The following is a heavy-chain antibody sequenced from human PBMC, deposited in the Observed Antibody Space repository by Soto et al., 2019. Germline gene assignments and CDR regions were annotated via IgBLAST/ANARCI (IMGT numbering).Heavy chain of an antibody. CDR1: GYTFTSYG. D-gene: IGHD5-18*01. CDR2: ISAYNGNT. J-gene: IGHJ4*02. Sequence: ASVKVSCKASGYTFTSYGISWVRQAPGQGLEWMGWISAYNGNTNYAQKLQGRVTMTTDTSTSTAYMELRSLRSDDTAVYYCARDQFDSCGPKGGLYYWGQGTLVTVSS. CDR3: ARDQFDSCGPKGGLYY. V-gene: IGHV1-18*01.